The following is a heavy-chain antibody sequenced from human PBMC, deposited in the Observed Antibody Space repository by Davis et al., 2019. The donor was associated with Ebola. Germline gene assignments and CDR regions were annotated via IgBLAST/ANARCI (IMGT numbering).Heavy chain of an antibody. CDR3: ARDVFGIAAR. D-gene: IGHD6-6*01. J-gene: IGHJ4*02. V-gene: IGHV3-7*03. Sequence: GESLKISCAASGFTFSSYWMSWVRQAPGKGLEWVANIKQDGSEKYYVDSVKGRFTISRDNAKNSLYLQMNSLRAEDTAVYYCARDVFGIAARWGQGTLVTVSS. CDR2: IKQDGSEK. CDR1: GFTFSSYW.